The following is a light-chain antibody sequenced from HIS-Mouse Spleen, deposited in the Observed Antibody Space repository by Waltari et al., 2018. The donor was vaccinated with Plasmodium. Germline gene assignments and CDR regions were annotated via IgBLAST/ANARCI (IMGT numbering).Light chain of an antibody. V-gene: IGLV3-10*01. J-gene: IGLJ3*02. CDR3: YSTDSSGNHRV. CDR2: EDS. CDR1: ALPKKY. Sequence: SYELTQPPSVSVSPGQTARITCSGDALPKKYAYLYPQKSGQAPVLVRYEDSKRPSGIPERFSGSSSGTMATLTISGAQVEDEADYYCYSTDSSGNHRVFGGGTKLTVL.